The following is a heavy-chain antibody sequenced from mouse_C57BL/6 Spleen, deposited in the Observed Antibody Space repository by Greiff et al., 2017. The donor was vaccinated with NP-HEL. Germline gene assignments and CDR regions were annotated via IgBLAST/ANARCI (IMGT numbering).Heavy chain of an antibody. Sequence: EVKVEESGGGLVQPGGSMKLSCVASGFTFSNYWMNWVRQSPEKGLEWVAQIRLKSDNYATHYAESVKGRFTISRDDSKSSVYLQMNNLRAEDTGIYYCTASNWDDYAMDYWGQGTSVTVSS. V-gene: IGHV6-3*01. J-gene: IGHJ4*01. CDR3: TASNWDDYAMDY. CDR2: IRLKSDNYAT. D-gene: IGHD4-1*01. CDR1: GFTFSNYW.